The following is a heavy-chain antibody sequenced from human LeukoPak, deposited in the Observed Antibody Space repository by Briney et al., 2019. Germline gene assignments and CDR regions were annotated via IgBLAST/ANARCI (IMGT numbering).Heavy chain of an antibody. V-gene: IGHV4-39*01. CDR3: ARHGDYYGSGSRY. J-gene: IGHJ4*02. CDR2: INHSGST. CDR1: GGSFSSGSYY. D-gene: IGHD3-10*01. Sequence: PSETLSLTCTVSGGSFSSGSYYWSWIRQPPGKGLEWIGEINHSGSTNYNPSLKSRVTISVDTSKNQFSLKLSSVTAADTAVYYCARHGDYYGSGSRYWGQGTLVTVSS.